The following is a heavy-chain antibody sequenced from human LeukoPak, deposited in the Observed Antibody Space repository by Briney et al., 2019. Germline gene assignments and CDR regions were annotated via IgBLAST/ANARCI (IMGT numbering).Heavy chain of an antibody. CDR3: ARGSGSDGDY. J-gene: IGHJ4*02. CDR2: ISSSSSTI. V-gene: IGHV3-48*01. D-gene: IGHD3-3*01. Sequence: PGGSLRLSCAASGFTFSSYSMNWVRQAPGKGLEWASCISSSSSTIYYADSVKGRFTISRDNAKNSLYLQMNSLRAEDTALYYCARGSGSDGDYWGQGTLVTVSS. CDR1: GFTFSSYS.